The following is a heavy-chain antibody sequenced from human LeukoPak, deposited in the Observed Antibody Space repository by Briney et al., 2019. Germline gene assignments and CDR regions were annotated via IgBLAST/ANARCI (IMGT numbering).Heavy chain of an antibody. V-gene: IGHV3-7*01. Sequence: GGSLRLSCAASGSTFSSYWMSWVRQAPGKGLEWVANIKQDGSEKYYVDSVKGRFTISRDNAKNSLYLQMNSLRAEDTAVYYCARARAASRAFDIWGQGTMVTVSS. CDR2: IKQDGSEK. CDR3: ARARAASRAFDI. CDR1: GSTFSSYW. D-gene: IGHD6-13*01. J-gene: IGHJ3*02.